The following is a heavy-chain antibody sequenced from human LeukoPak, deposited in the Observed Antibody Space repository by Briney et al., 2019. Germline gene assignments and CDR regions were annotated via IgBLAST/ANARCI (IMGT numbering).Heavy chain of an antibody. V-gene: IGHV4-30-4*08. CDR2: ISNRGNT. CDR3: ASYKFWSRYYTSGGDRDYFDY. J-gene: IGHJ4*02. D-gene: IGHD3-3*01. Sequence: SETLSLTCTVSGGSVSSGDDSWSWIRQPPGKGLEWIGYISNRGNTYYNPSLKSRVFISVDASKNQFSLGLRSVTAADTAVYYCASYKFWSRYYTSGGDRDYFDYWGQGILVTVSS. CDR1: GGSVSSGDDS.